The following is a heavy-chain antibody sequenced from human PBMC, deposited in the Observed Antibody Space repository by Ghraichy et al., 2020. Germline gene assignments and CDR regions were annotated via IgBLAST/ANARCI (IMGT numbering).Heavy chain of an antibody. CDR2: INPSGGGT. CDR3: AREVGARTWFDS. D-gene: IGHD1-26*01. Sequence: ASVKVSCKASGNTFSSNNIHWVRQAPGRGLEWMGIINPSGGGTNYAQKFQGRVTMTRDTSTSTVYMELSSLRSEDTAVYYCAREVGARTWFDSWGQGTLVTVS. CDR1: GNTFSSNN. J-gene: IGHJ5*01. V-gene: IGHV1-46*01.